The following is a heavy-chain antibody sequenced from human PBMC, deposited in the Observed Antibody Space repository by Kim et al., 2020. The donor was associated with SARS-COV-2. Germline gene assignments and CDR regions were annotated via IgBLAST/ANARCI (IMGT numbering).Heavy chain of an antibody. V-gene: IGHV4-61*01. CDR1: GGSVSSGSYY. CDR3: ARGSKIVVVDY. CDR2: IYYSGST. D-gene: IGHD3-22*01. J-gene: IGHJ4*02. Sequence: SETLSLTCTVSGGSVSSGSYYWSWIRQPPGKGLEWIGYIYYSGSTNYNPSLKSRVTISVDTSKNQFSLKLSSVTAADTAVYYCARGSKIVVVDYWGQGTLVTVSS.